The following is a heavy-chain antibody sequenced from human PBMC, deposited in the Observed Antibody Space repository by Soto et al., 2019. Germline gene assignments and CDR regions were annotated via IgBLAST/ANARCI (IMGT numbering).Heavy chain of an antibody. CDR3: ARALGSPWIQLKFDY. CDR1: GYNFNVYG. CDR2: IGVSGNT. Sequence: QVQLVQSGAEVKRPGASVRVSCEASGYNFNVYGIDWVHQVPGQSLEWMGWIGVSGNTRFSAKFQARVTLTRDASAKRAYMELNSLTSEDTAVYYCARALGSPWIQLKFDYWGHGTLVTVSS. J-gene: IGHJ4*01. D-gene: IGHD5-18*01. V-gene: IGHV1-3*01.